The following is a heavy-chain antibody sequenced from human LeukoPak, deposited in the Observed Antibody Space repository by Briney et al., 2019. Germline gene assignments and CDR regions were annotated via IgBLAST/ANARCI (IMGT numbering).Heavy chain of an antibody. V-gene: IGHV3-33*08. D-gene: IGHD6-6*01. Sequence: GGSPRLSCAASGFTFDDYAIHWVRQAPGKGLEWVAVIWYDGSEKNYAESVKGRLTLSRDNSKNTVYLQLDSLRAEDTAVYYCARDSSRKFDFWGQGTLVTVSS. CDR3: ARDSSRKFDF. CDR1: GFTFDDYA. CDR2: IWYDGSEK. J-gene: IGHJ4*02.